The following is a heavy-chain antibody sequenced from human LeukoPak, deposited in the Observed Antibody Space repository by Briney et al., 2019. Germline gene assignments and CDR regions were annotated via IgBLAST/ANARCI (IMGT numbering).Heavy chain of an antibody. J-gene: IGHJ4*02. CDR3: ARDSYDSSGYHDY. D-gene: IGHD3-22*01. Sequence: GRSLRLSCAASGFTFSSYGMHWVRQAPGKGLEWVAVISYDGSNKYYADSVKGRFTISRDNSKNTLYLQMNSLRAEDTAVYYCARDSYDSSGYHDYWGQGTLVTVSS. V-gene: IGHV3-30*03. CDR1: GFTFSSYG. CDR2: ISYDGSNK.